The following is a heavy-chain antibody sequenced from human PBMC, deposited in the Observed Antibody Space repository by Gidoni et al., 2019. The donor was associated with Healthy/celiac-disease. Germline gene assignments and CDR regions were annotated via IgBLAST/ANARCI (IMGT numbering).Heavy chain of an antibody. CDR2: ISSSSSYI. Sequence: EVQLVESGGGLIKPGGSLRLSCAASGFTFSSYSMNWVRQAPGKGLEWVSSISSSSSYIYYADSVKGRFTISRDNAKNSLYLQMNSLRAEDTAVYYCASGYYYDSSGYYSASLDYWGQGTLVTVSS. J-gene: IGHJ4*02. V-gene: IGHV3-21*01. CDR1: GFTFSSYS. CDR3: ASGYYYDSSGYYSASLDY. D-gene: IGHD3-22*01.